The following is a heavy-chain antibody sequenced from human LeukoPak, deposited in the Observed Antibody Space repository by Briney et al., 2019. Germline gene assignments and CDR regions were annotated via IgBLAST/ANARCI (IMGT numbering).Heavy chain of an antibody. D-gene: IGHD3-10*01. Sequence: ASEKVSCKVSGYTLSQLSMHWVRQGPGKGLEWMGGFDTEDDETIYAQKFQGRVTMTEDTSSDTAYMELSSLKSEDTAVYYCATDSGTYYSLYWGQGTLVTVSS. CDR3: ATDSGTYYSLY. CDR2: FDTEDDET. CDR1: GYTLSQLS. J-gene: IGHJ4*02. V-gene: IGHV1-24*01.